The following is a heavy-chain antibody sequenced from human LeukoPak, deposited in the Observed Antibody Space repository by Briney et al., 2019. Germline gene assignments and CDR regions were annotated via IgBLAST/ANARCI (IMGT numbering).Heavy chain of an antibody. CDR2: INPSGGST. V-gene: IGHV1-46*01. Sequence: ASVTVSCKASGYTFTSYYMHWVRQVPGQGLEWMGIINPSGGSTSYAQKFQGRVTMTRDTSTSTVYMELSSLRSEDTAVYYCARDRRAARPRAPFDYWGQGTLVTVSS. J-gene: IGHJ4*02. CDR3: ARDRRAARPRAPFDY. D-gene: IGHD6-6*01. CDR1: GYTFTSYY.